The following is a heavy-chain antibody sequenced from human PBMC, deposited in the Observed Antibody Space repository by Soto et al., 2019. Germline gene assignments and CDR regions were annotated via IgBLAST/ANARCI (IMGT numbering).Heavy chain of an antibody. CDR1: GYSFSRFW. D-gene: IGHD6-19*01. CDR3: ARSIAVTGTYFSGLDV. Sequence: GESLKISCKGSGYSFSRFWVAWVRQTPGKGLEWLGIIYPGDLDTRYTSSFQGHVIISADKSSNTVYLQWSSLKASDTAMYYCARSIAVTGTYFSGLDVWGQGTPVTVSS. J-gene: IGHJ6*02. CDR2: IYPGDLDT. V-gene: IGHV5-51*01.